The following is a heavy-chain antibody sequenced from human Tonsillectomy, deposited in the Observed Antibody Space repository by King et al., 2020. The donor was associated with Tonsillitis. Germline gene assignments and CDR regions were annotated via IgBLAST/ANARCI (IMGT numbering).Heavy chain of an antibody. CDR3: ARTVLRFLEWFPFADY. J-gene: IGHJ4*02. Sequence: VQLVESGGGLVKPGGPLRLSCAASGFTFSDYYMSWIRQAPGKGLEWVSYISSSGSTIYYADPVKGRFTISRDNAKNSLYLQMNSLRAEDTAVYYCARTVLRFLEWFPFADYWGQGTLVTVSS. CDR1: GFTFSDYY. CDR2: ISSSGSTI. V-gene: IGHV3-11*01. D-gene: IGHD3-3*01.